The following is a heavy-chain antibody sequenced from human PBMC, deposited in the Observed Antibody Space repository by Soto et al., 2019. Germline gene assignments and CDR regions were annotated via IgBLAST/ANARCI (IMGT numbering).Heavy chain of an antibody. J-gene: IGHJ4*02. D-gene: IGHD4-17*01. V-gene: IGHV4-59*01. Sequence: PSETLSLTCTVSGGSIGSYHWSWVRQPPGKGLEWIASVYYTGTTNYNPSLGSRVTISIDAPENQISLKLTSVTAADTAFYYCARDTVLTGMFDFWGQGTLVTVS. CDR3: ARDTVLTGMFDF. CDR2: VYYTGTT. CDR1: GGSIGSYH.